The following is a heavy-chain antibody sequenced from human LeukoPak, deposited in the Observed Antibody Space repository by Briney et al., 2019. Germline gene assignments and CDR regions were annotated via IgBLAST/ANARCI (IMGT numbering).Heavy chain of an antibody. Sequence: SETLSLTCAVYGGSFSGYYGSWIRQPPGKGLEWIGEINHSGSTNYNPSLKSRVTISVDTSKNQFSLKLSSVTAADTAVYYCARGRNDFWSGYYYSDYWGQGTLVTVSS. CDR1: GGSFSGYY. V-gene: IGHV4-34*01. CDR2: INHSGST. D-gene: IGHD3-3*01. CDR3: ARGRNDFWSGYYYSDY. J-gene: IGHJ4*02.